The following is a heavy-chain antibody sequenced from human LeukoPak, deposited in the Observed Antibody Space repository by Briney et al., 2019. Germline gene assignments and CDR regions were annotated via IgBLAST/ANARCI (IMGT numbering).Heavy chain of an antibody. J-gene: IGHJ5*02. CDR1: GFTFSSYG. CDR3: AKDRRGYSYGVHWFDP. V-gene: IGHV3-33*06. D-gene: IGHD5-18*01. Sequence: GGSLRLSCAASGFTFSSYGMHWVRQAPGKGLEWVAVIWYDGSNKYYADSVKGRFTIPRDNSKNTLYLQMNSLRAEDTAVYYCAKDRRGYSYGVHWFDPWGQGTLVTVSS. CDR2: IWYDGSNK.